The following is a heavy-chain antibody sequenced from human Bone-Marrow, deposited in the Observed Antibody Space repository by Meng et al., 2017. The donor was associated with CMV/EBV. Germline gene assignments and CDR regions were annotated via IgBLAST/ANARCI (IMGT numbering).Heavy chain of an antibody. J-gene: IGHJ3*02. CDR3: ARVPAATFRAFDI. CDR1: GFTFSSYW. D-gene: IGHD2-2*01. Sequence: GESLKISCAASGFTFSSYWMSWVRQAPGKGLEWVANIKQDGSEKYYVDSVKGRFTISRDNAKNSLYLQMNSLRAEDTAVYYCARVPAATFRAFDIWGQGTRVT. CDR2: IKQDGSEK. V-gene: IGHV3-7*01.